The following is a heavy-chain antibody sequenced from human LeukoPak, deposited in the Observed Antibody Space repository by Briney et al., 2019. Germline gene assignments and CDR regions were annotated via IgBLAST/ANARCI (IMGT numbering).Heavy chain of an antibody. CDR1: GYTFTTYW. V-gene: IGHV5-51*01. CDR3: ARHGGDGTRDPFDY. Sequence: GESLKISCKGSGYTFTTYWIGWVRQMPGKGLEWTGIIYPGDSDTRYSPSFQGQVTISADKSISTAFLQWSSLTASDTAMYYCARHGGDGTRDPFDYWGQGTLVTVSS. J-gene: IGHJ4*02. CDR2: IYPGDSDT. D-gene: IGHD3-16*01.